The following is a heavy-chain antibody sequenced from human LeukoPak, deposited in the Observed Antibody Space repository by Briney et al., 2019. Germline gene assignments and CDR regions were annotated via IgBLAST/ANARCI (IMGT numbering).Heavy chain of an antibody. D-gene: IGHD6-13*01. CDR2: IYTSGST. CDR3: ARDVSNGIAAAAHLDY. V-gene: IGHV4-4*07. CDR1: GGSISSYY. Sequence: SETLSLTCTVSGGSISSYYWSWIRQPAGKGLEWIGRIYTSGSTNYNPSLKSRVTMSVDTSKNQFSLKLSSATAADTAVYYCARDVSNGIAAAAHLDYWGQGTLVTVSS. J-gene: IGHJ4*02.